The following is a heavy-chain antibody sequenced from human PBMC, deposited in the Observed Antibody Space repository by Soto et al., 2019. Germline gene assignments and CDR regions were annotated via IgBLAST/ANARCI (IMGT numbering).Heavy chain of an antibody. D-gene: IGHD3-10*02. CDR1: GFTLSDHC. J-gene: IGHJ4*02. V-gene: IGHV3-72*01. Sequence: EVQLVESGGGLVQPGGSLRLSCAASGFTLSDHCMNWVRQAPGKGLEWVGRTKHKVSTYATEYAASVKGRFTISRDASYNSLYLQMSSLRTEDTAVYYSVAYLRYYVHWGQGTVVTVSS. CDR2: TKHKVSTYAT. CDR3: VAYLRYYVH.